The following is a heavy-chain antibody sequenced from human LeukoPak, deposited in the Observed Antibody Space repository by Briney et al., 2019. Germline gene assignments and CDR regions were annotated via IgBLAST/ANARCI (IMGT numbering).Heavy chain of an antibody. CDR3: ARDRGSYDSSGYYLDY. Sequence: PGGSLRLSCAASGFTFSSYWMSWVRQAPGKGLEWVANIKKDGSEKYYVDSVKGRFTISRDNAKNSLYLQMNSLRAEDTAVYYCARDRGSYDSSGYYLDYWGQGTLVTVSS. CDR2: IKKDGSEK. V-gene: IGHV3-7*01. D-gene: IGHD3-22*01. J-gene: IGHJ4*02. CDR1: GFTFSSYW.